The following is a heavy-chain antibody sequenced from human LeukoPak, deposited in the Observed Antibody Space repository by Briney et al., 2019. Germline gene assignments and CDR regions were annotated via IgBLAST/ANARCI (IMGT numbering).Heavy chain of an antibody. V-gene: IGHV4-59*10. Sequence: PSETLSLTCAVYGGSFSRYYWTWIRQPAGKGLEWIGRIYTSGSTNYNPSLKSRVTISVDTSKNQFSLKLSSVTAADTAVYFCARGRVSSSSWYSTYYYYFYMDVWGKGTTVTVSS. CDR2: IYTSGST. CDR3: ARGRVSSSSWYSTYYYYFYMDV. J-gene: IGHJ6*03. D-gene: IGHD6-13*01. CDR1: GGSFSRYY.